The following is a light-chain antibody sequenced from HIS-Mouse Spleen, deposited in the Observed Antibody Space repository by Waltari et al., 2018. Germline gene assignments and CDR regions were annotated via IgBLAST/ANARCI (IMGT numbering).Light chain of an antibody. J-gene: IGLJ1*01. Sequence: QSALTQPASVSGSPGQSITISCTGTSSDVGSYNLVSWYQQHPGKAPKLMIYEGSKRPSGVSTRFSGSKSGNTASLTISGLQAEDEADYYCCSYAGSSTLYVFGTGTKVTVL. CDR2: EGS. CDR1: SSDVGSYNL. V-gene: IGLV2-23*01. CDR3: CSYAGSSTLYV.